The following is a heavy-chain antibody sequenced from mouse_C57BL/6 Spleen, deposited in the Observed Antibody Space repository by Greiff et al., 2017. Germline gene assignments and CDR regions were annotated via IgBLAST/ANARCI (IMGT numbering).Heavy chain of an antibody. J-gene: IGHJ3*01. D-gene: IGHD3-3*01. CDR2: IYPSDSET. CDR1: GYTFTSYW. Sequence: VQLQQPGAELVRPGSSVKLSCKASGYTFTSYWMDWVKQRPGQGLEWIGNIYPSDSETHYNQKFKDKATLTVDKSSSTAYMQLSSLTSEDSAVYYCAREGLEGFAYWGQGTLVTVSA. V-gene: IGHV1-61*01. CDR3: AREGLEGFAY.